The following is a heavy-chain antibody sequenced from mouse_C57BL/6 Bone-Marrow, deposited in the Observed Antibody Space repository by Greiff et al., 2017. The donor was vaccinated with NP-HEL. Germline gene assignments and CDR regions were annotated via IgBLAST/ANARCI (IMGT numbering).Heavy chain of an antibody. Sequence: EVQLQQSGPELVKPGASVKISCKASGYTFTDYYMNWVKQSPGKSLEWIGDINPNNGGTSYNQKFKGKATLTVDKSSSTAYMELRSLTSEDSAVYYCARGGIYYDPLYFDYWGQGTTLTVSS. V-gene: IGHV1-26*01. D-gene: IGHD2-4*01. CDR2: INPNNGGT. CDR1: GYTFTDYY. J-gene: IGHJ2*01. CDR3: ARGGIYYDPLYFDY.